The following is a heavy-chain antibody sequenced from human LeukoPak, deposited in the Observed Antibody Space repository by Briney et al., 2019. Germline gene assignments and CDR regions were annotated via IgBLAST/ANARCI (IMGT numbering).Heavy chain of an antibody. CDR2: ISSTSSYI. Sequence: GGSLRLSCAASGFIFNSHSMNWVRQAPGKGLEWASSISSTSSYIYYADSVKSRFTISRDNAKNSLYLQMNSLRAEDTAVYYCARSSGWYHRGPDYYYYYMDVWGKGTTVTVS. D-gene: IGHD6-19*01. CDR3: ARSSGWYHRGPDYYYYYMDV. V-gene: IGHV3-21*01. J-gene: IGHJ6*03. CDR1: GFIFNSHS.